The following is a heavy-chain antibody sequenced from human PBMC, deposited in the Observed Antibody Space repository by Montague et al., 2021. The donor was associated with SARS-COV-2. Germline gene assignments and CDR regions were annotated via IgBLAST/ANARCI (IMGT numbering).Heavy chain of an antibody. V-gene: IGHV4-59*13. CDR1: GGSINNYY. CDR2: IYYSGSVTT. J-gene: IGHJ2*01. CDR3: ARRGGGEVFARFMYWYFDV. D-gene: IGHD2-21*01. Sequence: SETLSPTSSVSGGSINNYYWGWVRQSPGKGLEWIGYIYYSGSVTTSYXPSLKSRVSISVDTSENQFSLKLTSVTAADTAVYYCARRGGGEVFARFMYWYFDVWSRGSLVTVSS.